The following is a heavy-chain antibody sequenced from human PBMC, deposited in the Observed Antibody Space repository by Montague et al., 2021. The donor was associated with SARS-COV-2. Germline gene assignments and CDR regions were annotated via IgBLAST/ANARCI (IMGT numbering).Heavy chain of an antibody. V-gene: IGHV4-4*08. Sequence: SETLSLTCSVSGVSITNYYWSWIRQFPGKELEWIGTVSNTGSINKNPSLMSRVTISRDTSSGQVSMRLRSVSAADTAFYFCARIERGFWKDLVVFDVWGPGTLVTVSS. CDR1: GVSITNYY. CDR2: VSNTGSI. CDR3: ARIERGFWKDLVVFDV. J-gene: IGHJ3*01. D-gene: IGHD3-3*01.